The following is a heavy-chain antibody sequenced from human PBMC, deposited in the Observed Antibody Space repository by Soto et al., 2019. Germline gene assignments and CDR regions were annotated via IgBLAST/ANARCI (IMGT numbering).Heavy chain of an antibody. CDR3: AKARTTVTTRYFDY. D-gene: IGHD4-17*01. CDR1: GFTFSSYA. Sequence: GGSLRLSCAASGFTFSSYAMSWVRQAPGKGLDWVSAISGGGGSTYYADSVKGRFTISRDNFKNTVYLQMNSLRVEDTAVYYCAKARTTVTTRYFDYWGQGTLVTVSS. CDR2: ISGGGGST. J-gene: IGHJ4*02. V-gene: IGHV3-23*01.